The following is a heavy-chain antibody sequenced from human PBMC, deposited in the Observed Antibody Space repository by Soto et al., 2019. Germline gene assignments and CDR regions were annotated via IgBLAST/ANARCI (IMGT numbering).Heavy chain of an antibody. J-gene: IGHJ4*02. Sequence: GGSLRLSCAASGLTFSNYAMNWVRQAPGKGLEWVSAISNSFSDGNTHYADSVKGRFTISRDNDKNTVFLEMNSLRAEDTAVYYCAKVFSPEGGNYFDYWGQGTLVTVSS. CDR3: AKVFSPEGGNYFDY. CDR1: GLTFSNYA. V-gene: IGHV3-23*01. CDR2: ISNSFSDGNT.